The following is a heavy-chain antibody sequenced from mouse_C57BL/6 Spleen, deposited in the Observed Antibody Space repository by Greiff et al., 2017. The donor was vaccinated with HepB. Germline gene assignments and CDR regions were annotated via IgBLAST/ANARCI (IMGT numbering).Heavy chain of an antibody. V-gene: IGHV7-1*01. D-gene: IGHD1-1*01. J-gene: IGHJ1*03. CDR1: GFTFSDFY. CDR2: SRNRANDYTT. CDR3: ARNYYGSKDWYFDV. Sequence: EVKLVESGGGLVQSGRSLRLSCATSGFTFSDFYMEWVRQAPGRGLEWIAASRNRANDYTTEYSASVKGRFIVSRDTFQSILYLQMNALRAEDTAIYYCARNYYGSKDWYFDVWGTGTTVTVSS.